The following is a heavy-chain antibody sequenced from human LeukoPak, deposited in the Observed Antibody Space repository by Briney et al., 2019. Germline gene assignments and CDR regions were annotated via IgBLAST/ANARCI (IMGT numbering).Heavy chain of an antibody. J-gene: IGHJ4*02. Sequence: GASVKVSCKASGYTFTGYYMHWVRQAPGQGLEWMGWINPNSGGTNYAQKFQGRVTMTRDTSISTAYMELSRLRSDDTAVYYCAREVVVVPAARPRYGPLDYWGQGTLVTVSS. CDR1: GYTFTGYY. V-gene: IGHV1-2*02. D-gene: IGHD2-2*01. CDR3: AREVVVVPAARPRYGPLDY. CDR2: INPNSGGT.